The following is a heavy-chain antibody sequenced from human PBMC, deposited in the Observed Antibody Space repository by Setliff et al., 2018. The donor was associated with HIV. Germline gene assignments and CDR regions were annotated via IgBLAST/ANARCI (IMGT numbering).Heavy chain of an antibody. CDR1: GFTFSNFG. J-gene: IGHJ4*02. Sequence: GGSLRLSCEISGFTFSNFGMHWVRQAPGKGLEWVAFLCYDGSDKYYVDSVKGRFTFSRDNSKNTLYLQMNSLRPDDTALFYCAKDRLLDGSSWYYLDYWGQGTLVTVSS. CDR2: LCYDGSDK. CDR3: AKDRLLDGSSWYYLDY. D-gene: IGHD6-13*01. V-gene: IGHV3-30*02.